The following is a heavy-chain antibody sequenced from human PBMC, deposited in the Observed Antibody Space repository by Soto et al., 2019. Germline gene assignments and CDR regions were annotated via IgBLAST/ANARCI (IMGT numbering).Heavy chain of an antibody. D-gene: IGHD6-13*01. Sequence: GGSLRLSCAASGFTFSSYWMSWVRQAPGKGLEWVANIKQDGSEKYYVDSVKGRFTISRDNAKNSLYLQMNSLRAEDTAVYYCASNGYGYYMDVWGKGTTVTVSS. CDR1: GFTFSSYW. CDR3: ASNGYGYYMDV. V-gene: IGHV3-7*01. J-gene: IGHJ6*03. CDR2: IKQDGSEK.